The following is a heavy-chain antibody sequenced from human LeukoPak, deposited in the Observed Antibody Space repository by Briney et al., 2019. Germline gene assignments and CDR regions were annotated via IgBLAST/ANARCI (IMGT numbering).Heavy chain of an antibody. CDR1: GFTYSTYW. CDR2: INQDGSEK. CDR3: ARNAPFGY. J-gene: IGHJ4*02. Sequence: GGSLRLSCAASGFTYSTYWMSWVRQAPGKGLEWVANINQDGSEKYYVDSVRGRFTISRDNAKNSLYLQMNSLRGEDTAVYYCARNAPFGYWGQGTLVTVSS. V-gene: IGHV3-7*01.